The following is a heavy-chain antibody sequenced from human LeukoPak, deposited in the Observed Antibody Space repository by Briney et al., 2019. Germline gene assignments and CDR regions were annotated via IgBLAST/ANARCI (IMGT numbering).Heavy chain of an antibody. D-gene: IGHD6-19*01. J-gene: IGHJ6*02. CDR3: ARAAGTGFYFYYVMDV. Sequence: WASVKVSCKASGYTFTGYFMHWVRQAPPQGLEWMGWINPNSGETKYAQKFQGRVTMTRDTSISTAHLELTSLRSDDTALYYCARAAGTGFYFYYVMDVWGQGTTVAVSS. V-gene: IGHV1-2*02. CDR2: INPNSGET. CDR1: GYTFTGYF.